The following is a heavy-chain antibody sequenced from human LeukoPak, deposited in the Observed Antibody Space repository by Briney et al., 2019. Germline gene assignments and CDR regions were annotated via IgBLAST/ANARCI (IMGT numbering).Heavy chain of an antibody. D-gene: IGHD5-18*01. J-gene: IGHJ4*02. CDR2: IYTSGST. Sequence: SETLSLTCTVSGGSISSYFWTWIRQPAGKGLEWIGRIYTSGSTKYNPSLKSRVTMSVDTSKNQFSLKLSSVTAADTAVYYCARKDTAMAPFDYWGQGTLVTVSS. CDR1: GGSISSYF. CDR3: ARKDTAMAPFDY. V-gene: IGHV4-4*07.